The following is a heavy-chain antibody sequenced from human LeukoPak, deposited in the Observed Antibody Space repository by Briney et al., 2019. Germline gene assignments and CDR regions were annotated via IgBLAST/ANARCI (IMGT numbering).Heavy chain of an antibody. CDR3: GTSEAYRDFAMDV. CDR1: CGFSIGYY. D-gene: IGHD4-17*01. J-gene: IGHJ3*01. V-gene: IGHV4-4*07. Sequence: SGAPFRLSSAACGFSIGYYWSWRLRPAREGLEGGGRLSTIGSTNYDPSLKSRVNISVHTSKNQFSLKLTSVTAADAAVYYCGTSEAYRDFAMDVWGRGTMVTVSS. CDR2: LSTIGST.